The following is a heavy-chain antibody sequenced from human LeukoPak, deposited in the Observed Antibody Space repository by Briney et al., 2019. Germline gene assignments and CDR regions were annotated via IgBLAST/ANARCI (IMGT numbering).Heavy chain of an antibody. CDR1: GFPFSTHS. V-gene: IGHV3-21*01. CDR3: AREDGEAFDY. CDR2: ISGRTTST. Sequence: GGSLRLSCADAGFPFSTHSMNWVRQAPGKGLESISSISGRTTSTYYADSVKGRFIISRDNAKNSLYLQMNSLRAEDTAVYYCAREDGEAFDYWGQGTLVTVSS. D-gene: IGHD3-10*01. J-gene: IGHJ4*02.